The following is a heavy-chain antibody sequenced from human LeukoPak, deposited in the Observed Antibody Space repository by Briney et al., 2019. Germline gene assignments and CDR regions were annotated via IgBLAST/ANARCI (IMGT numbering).Heavy chain of an antibody. CDR2: INHSGST. V-gene: IGHV4-34*01. J-gene: IGHJ5*02. D-gene: IGHD3-3*01. Sequence: SESLSLTCAVYGGSFSGYYWSWIRQPPGKGLEWIGEINHSGSTNYNPSLKSRVTISVDTSKNQFSLKLSSVTAADTAVYYCARRRYDFWSGYSNWFDPWGQGTLVTVSS. CDR1: GGSFSGYY. CDR3: ARRRYDFWSGYSNWFDP.